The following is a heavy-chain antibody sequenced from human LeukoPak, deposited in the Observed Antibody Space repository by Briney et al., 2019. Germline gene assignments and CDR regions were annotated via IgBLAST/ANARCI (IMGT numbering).Heavy chain of an antibody. Sequence: GGFLRLSCAASGFTLSNYNMNWARQAPGKGLEWVSYISSGSSTIYYADSVKGRFTISRDNAKNSLYLQMNSLREEDTAVYYCARQYTGYDSSDYWGQGTLVTLSS. V-gene: IGHV3-48*02. CDR1: GFTLSNYN. D-gene: IGHD5-12*01. CDR3: ARQYTGYDSSDY. J-gene: IGHJ4*02. CDR2: ISSGSSTI.